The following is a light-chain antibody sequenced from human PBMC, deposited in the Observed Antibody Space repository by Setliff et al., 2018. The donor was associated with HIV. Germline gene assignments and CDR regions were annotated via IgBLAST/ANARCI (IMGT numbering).Light chain of an antibody. CDR2: WAS. J-gene: IGKJ4*01. V-gene: IGKV4-1*01. CDR1: QSVLYSSNNKNY. Sequence: DIVMTQSPDSLAVSLGERATINCKSSQSVLYSSNNKNYLAWYQQKPGQPPQLLIYWASTRESGVPDRFSGSGSGTDFTLTISSLQAEDLAIYYCHQYYNTPLTFGGGTKVDIK. CDR3: HQYYNTPLT.